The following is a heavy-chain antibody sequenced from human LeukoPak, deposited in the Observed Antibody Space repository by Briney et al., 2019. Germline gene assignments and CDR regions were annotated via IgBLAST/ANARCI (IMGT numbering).Heavy chain of an antibody. CDR3: AREPPGGSYYFDY. V-gene: IGHV3-7*03. CDR1: RFTFTIYW. D-gene: IGHD1-26*01. Sequence: GGSLRLSCAASRFTFTIYWISWVRQAPGKGQEWVANIKQDGSEKYYVDSVKGRFTISRDNAKNSLYLQMNSLRAEDTAVYYCAREPPGGSYYFDYWGQGTLVTVSS. CDR2: IKQDGSEK. J-gene: IGHJ4*02.